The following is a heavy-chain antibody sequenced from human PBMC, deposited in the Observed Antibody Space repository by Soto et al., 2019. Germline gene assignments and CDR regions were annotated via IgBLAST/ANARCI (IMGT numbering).Heavy chain of an antibody. V-gene: IGHV3-30-3*01. D-gene: IGHD5-12*01. CDR3: ARDNPGVSIVATNYGMDV. CDR1: GFTFSSYA. Sequence: GGSLRLSCAASGFTFSSYAMHWVRQAPGKGLEWVAVISYDGSNKYYADSVKGRFTISRDNSKNTLYLQMNSLRAEDTAVYYCARDNPGVSIVATNYGMDVWGQGTTVTVSS. CDR2: ISYDGSNK. J-gene: IGHJ6*02.